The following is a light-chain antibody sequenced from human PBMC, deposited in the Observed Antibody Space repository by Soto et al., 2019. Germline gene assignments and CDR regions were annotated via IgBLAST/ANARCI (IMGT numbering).Light chain of an antibody. CDR2: TTN. CDR3: ATWDDSLIGWV. J-gene: IGLJ7*01. V-gene: IGLV1-44*01. Sequence: QSVLSQPPSASGTPGQRVTISCSGSSSNIGSNTINWYQQFPGTAPKLLIHTTNKRPSGVPDRFSGSKSGTSASLAISGLQSEDEADYYCATWDDSLIGWVFGGGTQLTVL. CDR1: SSNIGSNT.